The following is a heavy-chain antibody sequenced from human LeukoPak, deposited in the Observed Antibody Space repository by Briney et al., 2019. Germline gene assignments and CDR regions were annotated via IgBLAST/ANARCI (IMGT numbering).Heavy chain of an antibody. D-gene: IGHD2-8*01. CDR2: INPSGGST. J-gene: IGHJ1*01. V-gene: IGHV1-46*01. Sequence: ASVKVSCKASGYTFTSYYMHWVRQAPGQGLEWMGIINPSGGSTSYAQKFQGRVTMTRDTSTSTVYMELSSLRSEDTAVYYCAREPSYCTNGVCYYEYFQHWGQGTLVTVSS. CDR3: AREPSYCTNGVCYYEYFQH. CDR1: GYTFTSYY.